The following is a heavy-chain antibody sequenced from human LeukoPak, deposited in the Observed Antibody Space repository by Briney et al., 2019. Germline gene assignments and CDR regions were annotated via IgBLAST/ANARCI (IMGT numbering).Heavy chain of an antibody. Sequence: GASVKVSCKVSGGTFSSYAISWVRQAPGQGLEWMGRIIPILGIANYAQKFQGRVTITADKSTSTAYMELSSLRSEDTAVYYCASQAGSSGYLFDYWGQGTLVTVSS. CDR1: GGTFSSYA. CDR2: IIPILGIA. CDR3: ASQAGSSGYLFDY. J-gene: IGHJ4*02. V-gene: IGHV1-69*04. D-gene: IGHD3-22*01.